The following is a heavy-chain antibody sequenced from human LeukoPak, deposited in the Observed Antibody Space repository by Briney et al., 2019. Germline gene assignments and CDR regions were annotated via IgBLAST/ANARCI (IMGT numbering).Heavy chain of an antibody. Sequence: GSLRLSCAASGFTFSSYWMSWVRQAPGKGLEWVANIKQDGSEKYYVDSVKGRFTISRDNAKNSLYLQMNSLRAEDTAVYFCASDSGYDWGRYYYGMDVWGQGTTVTVSS. D-gene: IGHD5-12*01. J-gene: IGHJ6*02. CDR3: ASDSGYDWGRYYYGMDV. CDR2: IKQDGSEK. CDR1: GFTFSSYW. V-gene: IGHV3-7*01.